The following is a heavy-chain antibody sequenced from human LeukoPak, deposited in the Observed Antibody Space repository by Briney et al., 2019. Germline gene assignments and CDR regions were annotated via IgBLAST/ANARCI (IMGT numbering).Heavy chain of an antibody. Sequence: SETLSLTCTVSGGSIGTYYWSWIRQPAGKGLEWIGRIYNSGSTKYNPSLKSRVTISVDTSKNQFTLKLSSVTAADTAVYYCARGYCSGGSCYLGPDQVWGQGTLVTVSS. CDR3: ARGYCSGGSCYLGPDQV. CDR2: IYNSGST. D-gene: IGHD2-15*01. V-gene: IGHV4-4*07. CDR1: GGSIGTYY. J-gene: IGHJ4*02.